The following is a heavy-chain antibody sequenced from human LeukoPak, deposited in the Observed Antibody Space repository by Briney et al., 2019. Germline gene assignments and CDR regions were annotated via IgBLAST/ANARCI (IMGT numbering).Heavy chain of an antibody. V-gene: IGHV1-18*01. CDR1: GYTFTSYG. CDR2: ISAYNGNT. Sequence: GASVKVSCKASGYTFTSYGISWVRQAPGQGLEWMGWISAYNGNTNYAQKLQGRVTMTTDTSTSTAYMELRSLRSDDTAVYYCAREGSYDYVWGSYRYVYFDYWGQGTLVTVFS. D-gene: IGHD3-16*02. J-gene: IGHJ4*02. CDR3: AREGSYDYVWGSYRYVYFDY.